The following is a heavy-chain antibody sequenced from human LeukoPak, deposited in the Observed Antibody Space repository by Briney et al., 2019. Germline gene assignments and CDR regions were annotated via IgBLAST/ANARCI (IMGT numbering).Heavy chain of an antibody. CDR2: ISSSSSYI. V-gene: IGHV3-21*01. J-gene: IGHJ4*02. CDR1: GFTFSSYS. CDR3: AREIKYYYDSSGYLRFDY. D-gene: IGHD3-22*01. Sequence: GGSLRLSCAASGFTFSSYSMNWVRQAPGKGLEWVSSISSSSSYIYYADSVKGRFTISRDNAKNSLYLQMNSLRPEDTAVYYCAREIKYYYDSSGYLRFDYWGQGTLVTVSS.